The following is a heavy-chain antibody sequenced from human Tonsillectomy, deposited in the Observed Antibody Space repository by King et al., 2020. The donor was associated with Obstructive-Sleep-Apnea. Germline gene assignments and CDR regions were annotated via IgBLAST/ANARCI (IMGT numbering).Heavy chain of an antibody. CDR1: GGSISSSNYY. D-gene: IGHD5-18*01. CDR2: IYYSGST. V-gene: IGHV4-39*07. Sequence: LQLQESGPGLVKPSETLSLTCTVSGGSISSSNYYWGWIRQPPGKGLEWIGNIYYSGSTYYNPSLKSRVTISVDTSKNQFSLKLSSVTAADTAVYYCASLITWILDYWGQGTLVTVSS. J-gene: IGHJ4*02. CDR3: ASLITWILDY.